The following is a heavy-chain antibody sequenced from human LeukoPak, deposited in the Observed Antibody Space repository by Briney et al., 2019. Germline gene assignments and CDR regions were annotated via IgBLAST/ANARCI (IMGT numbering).Heavy chain of an antibody. J-gene: IGHJ1*01. CDR1: GFTVSSSY. CDR2: IYSGGST. D-gene: IGHD3-22*01. V-gene: IGHV3-66*01. CDR3: AKEEGYYYDSGGYYVEYFQH. Sequence: GGSLRLSCAASGFTVSSSYMSWVRQAPGKGLEWVSIIYSGGSTYYADSVKGRFTISRDNSKNTLYLQMNSLGAEDTAVYYCAKEEGYYYDSGGYYVEYFQHWGQGTLVTVSS.